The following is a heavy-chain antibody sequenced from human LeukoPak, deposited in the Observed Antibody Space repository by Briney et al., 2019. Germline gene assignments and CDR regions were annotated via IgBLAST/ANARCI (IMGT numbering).Heavy chain of an antibody. CDR3: ASGITGTNDWFDP. V-gene: IGHV3-66*02. CDR1: GFTVSSNY. Sequence: GGSLRLSCAASGFTVSSNYMTWVRQAPGKGLEWVSVIYSGGSTYYADSVKGRFTISRDNSKDTLYLQMNSLRAEDTAVYYCASGITGTNDWFDPWGQGTLVTVSS. J-gene: IGHJ5*02. D-gene: IGHD1-20*01. CDR2: IYSGGST.